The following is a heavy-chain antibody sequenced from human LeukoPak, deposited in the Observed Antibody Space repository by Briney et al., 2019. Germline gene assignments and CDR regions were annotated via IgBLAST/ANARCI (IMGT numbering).Heavy chain of an antibody. CDR1: GFTLGNHA. Sequence: GGSLRLSCAASGFTLGNHALSWVRQAPGRGLEWVSAISGDGERTLYADSVKGRFTISRDNSKNTLYLQMNSLRAEDTAIYFCVYYDSSGYYYGRLRYWGQGTLVTVSS. CDR2: ISGDGERT. J-gene: IGHJ4*02. V-gene: IGHV3-23*01. D-gene: IGHD3-22*01. CDR3: VYYDSSGYYYGRLRY.